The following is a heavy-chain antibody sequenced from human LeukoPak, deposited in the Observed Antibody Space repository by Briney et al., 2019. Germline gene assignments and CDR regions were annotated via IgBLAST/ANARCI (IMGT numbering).Heavy chain of an antibody. J-gene: IGHJ3*02. CDR1: GLTFTSYC. Sequence: PGQSLSPSCPAYGLTFTSYCMHWVRQPPGKGLEWVGVTWYVVSNKYYADSVKGRFTISRDNSKNTLYLQMNSLRAEDTAVYYCASNVVVTAIGTGEEPSDAFDIWGQGTMVTVSS. V-gene: IGHV3-33*01. CDR2: TWYVVSNK. D-gene: IGHD2-21*02. CDR3: ASNVVVTAIGTGEEPSDAFDI.